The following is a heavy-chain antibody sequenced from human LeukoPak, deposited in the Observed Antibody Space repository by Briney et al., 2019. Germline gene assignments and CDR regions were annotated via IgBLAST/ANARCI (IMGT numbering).Heavy chain of an antibody. Sequence: ASVKVSCKASGYTFTSYYMHWVRQAPGQGLEWMGIINPSGGSTSYAQKFQGRVTMTRDMPTSTVYMELSSLRSEDTAVYYCARDAAVAVAPTPYYFDYWGQGTLVTVSS. D-gene: IGHD6-19*01. V-gene: IGHV1-46*01. J-gene: IGHJ4*02. CDR1: GYTFTSYY. CDR3: ARDAAVAVAPTPYYFDY. CDR2: INPSGGST.